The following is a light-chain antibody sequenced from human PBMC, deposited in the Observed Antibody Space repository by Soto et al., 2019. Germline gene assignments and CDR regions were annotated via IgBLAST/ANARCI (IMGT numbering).Light chain of an antibody. CDR3: SSHGGSNILI. J-gene: IGLJ2*01. CDR2: TAG. CDR1: SSNIGSNT. Sequence: QPVLTQPLSASASPGQRVTISCSGGSSNIGSNTVAWYQHLPGTAPPRLIFTAGQRPSGVPGRFSGSKSGTSASLAISGLQSEAEGDYYCSSHGGSNILIFGGGTKLTVL. V-gene: IGLV1-44*01.